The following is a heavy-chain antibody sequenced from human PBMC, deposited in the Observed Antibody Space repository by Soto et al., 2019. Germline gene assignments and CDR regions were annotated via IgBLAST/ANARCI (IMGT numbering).Heavy chain of an antibody. J-gene: IGHJ5*02. V-gene: IGHV5-51*01. Sequence: EVQLVQSGAEVTKPGESLKISCKGSGYTFTKYWIGWVRQMPGKGLEWMGIIYPDDSETRYSPSFQCQVTMSADKSISTAYLQWSSLRASDTAMYYCARHSGRLGDWFDPWGQGTLVTVSS. CDR3: ARHSGRLGDWFDP. D-gene: IGHD3-10*01. CDR2: IYPDDSET. CDR1: GYTFTKYW.